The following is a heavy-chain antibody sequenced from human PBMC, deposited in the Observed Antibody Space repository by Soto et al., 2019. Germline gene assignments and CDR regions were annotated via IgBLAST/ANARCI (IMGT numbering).Heavy chain of an antibody. CDR3: ARCEGSASSCFFFAY. CDR1: GFTVSNSY. CDR2: IYSGGST. J-gene: IGHJ4*02. V-gene: IGHV3-66*01. Sequence: EVQVVESGGGLVQSGGSLTLSCAASGFTVSNSYMSWVRQAPGKGLEWVSAIYSGGSTYYADSVKGRFTISRDNSRNTFYLDVISLRAEETAVYFCARCEGSASSCFFFAYWGQGTPVTVSS. D-gene: IGHD2-21*01.